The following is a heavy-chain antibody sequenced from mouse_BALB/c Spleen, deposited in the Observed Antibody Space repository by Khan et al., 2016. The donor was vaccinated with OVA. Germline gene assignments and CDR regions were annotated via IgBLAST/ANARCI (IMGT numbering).Heavy chain of an antibody. D-gene: IGHD3-2*02. Sequence: EVQLQESGLGLVKPSQSLSLTCTVTGYSITSDYAWNWIRQFPGNKLEWMGYISYSGNTKYNPSLKSRISITRDTSKNQFFLQLNFVTIEDTATYYCARIQGGDFDYWGQGTTLTVSS. CDR2: ISYSGNT. CDR1: GYSITSDYA. J-gene: IGHJ2*01. V-gene: IGHV3-2*02. CDR3: ARIQGGDFDY.